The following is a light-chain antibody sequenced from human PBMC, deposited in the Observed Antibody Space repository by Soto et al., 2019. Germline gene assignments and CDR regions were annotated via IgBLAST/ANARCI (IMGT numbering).Light chain of an antibody. V-gene: IGLV1-44*01. CDR3: SAWDDRLNDWV. Sequence: QSVLTQPPSASGSPGQRVTISCSGSSSNIGSNTVNWYQQHPGTAPNLLIYSNNQRPSGVPDRFCGSRSGTAASLAISGLEFEDEADYYCSAWDDRLNDWVFGGGTKLTVL. J-gene: IGLJ3*02. CDR1: SSNIGSNT. CDR2: SNN.